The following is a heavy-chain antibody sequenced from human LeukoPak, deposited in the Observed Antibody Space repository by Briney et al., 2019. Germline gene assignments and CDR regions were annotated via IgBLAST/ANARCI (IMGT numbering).Heavy chain of an antibody. D-gene: IGHD4-17*01. Sequence: GGSLRLSCAASGFTFSSYSMSWVRQAPGKGLEWGSVIYSGGTTYYADSVKGRFTISRDNSKNTLYLQMNSLRAEDTAVYYCASISTVHAFDIWGQGTMVTVSS. CDR3: ASISTVHAFDI. CDR2: IYSGGTT. CDR1: GFTFSSYS. J-gene: IGHJ3*02. V-gene: IGHV3-53*01.